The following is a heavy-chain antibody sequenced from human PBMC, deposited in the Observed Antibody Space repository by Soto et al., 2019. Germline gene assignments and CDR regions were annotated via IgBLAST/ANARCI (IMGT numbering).Heavy chain of an antibody. CDR2: VYPRDSRV. CDR3: ARPRDSGSYYYSFDS. CDR1: GYTFTHYW. D-gene: IGHD1-26*01. Sequence: PGESLMIPCKGSGYTFTHYWLAWGRQVPGKSLEGVGFVYPRDSRVTYIPSFQERVTISADNSITTSSLQVSSLKTSDTAAYICARPRDSGSYYYSFDSWGQGTPVTV. J-gene: IGHJ4*02. V-gene: IGHV5-51*01.